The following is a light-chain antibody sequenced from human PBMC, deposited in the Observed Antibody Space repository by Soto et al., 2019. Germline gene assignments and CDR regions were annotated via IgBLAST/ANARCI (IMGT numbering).Light chain of an antibody. CDR3: QQYENLPT. CDR1: QNINNY. CDR2: DAS. J-gene: IGKJ5*01. Sequence: DMQMTQSPSSLSASVGDRVTITCQASQNINNYINWYQQKPGRAPKLLIYDASNVGAGVPSRFRGSGSGTDFTFTISRLQPEDIATYYCQQYENLPTFGRGTRLEI. V-gene: IGKV1-33*01.